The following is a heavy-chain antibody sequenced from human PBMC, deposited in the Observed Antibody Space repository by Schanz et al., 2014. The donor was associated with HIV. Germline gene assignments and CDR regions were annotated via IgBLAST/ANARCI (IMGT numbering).Heavy chain of an antibody. CDR1: GFIFRDYA. Sequence: QVQLVESGGGVVQPGRSLRLSCAGSGFIFRDYALHWVRQAPGKGLEWVAVISYDRSHKYYADSVKGRFTISRDNSKNTLFLQMNSLRAEDTAVYYCARDWRPNYDFWSGSIGVIGMDVWGQGTTVTVSS. CDR3: ARDWRPNYDFWSGSIGVIGMDV. V-gene: IGHV3-30*04. CDR2: ISYDRSHK. D-gene: IGHD3-3*01. J-gene: IGHJ6*02.